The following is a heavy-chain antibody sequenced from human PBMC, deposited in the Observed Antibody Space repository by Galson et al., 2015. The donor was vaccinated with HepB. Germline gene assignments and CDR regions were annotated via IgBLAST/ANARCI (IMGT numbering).Heavy chain of an antibody. CDR3: AKGEPMILVLIVRYLDD. V-gene: IGHV3-23*01. CDR1: GLTFNNSA. CDR2: ISGSGRTT. J-gene: IGHJ4*02. D-gene: IGHD3-22*01. Sequence: SLRLSCAVSGLTFNNSAMTWVRQAPGKGLEWVSTISGSGRTTYYATSVKGRFTVSRDDSKNTQYLHMSSLRAEDTAVYYCAKGEPMILVLIVRYLDDWGQGTLVTVPS.